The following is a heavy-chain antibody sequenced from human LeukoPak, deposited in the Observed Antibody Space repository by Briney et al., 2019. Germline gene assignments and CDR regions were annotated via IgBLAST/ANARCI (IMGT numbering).Heavy chain of an antibody. D-gene: IGHD2-2*01. CDR3: ARLSTSRPIGWFDP. J-gene: IGHJ5*02. Sequence: PSETLSLTCAVSGYSISSGYYWGWIRQPPGKGLEWIGSIYHSESTYYNPSLKSRVTISVDTSKNQFSLKLSSVTAADTAVYYCARLSTSRPIGWFDPWGQGTLVTVSP. CDR2: IYHSEST. CDR1: GYSISSGYY. V-gene: IGHV4-38-2*01.